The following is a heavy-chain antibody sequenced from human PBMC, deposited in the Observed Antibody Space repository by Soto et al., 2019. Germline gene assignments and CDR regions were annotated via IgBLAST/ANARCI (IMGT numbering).Heavy chain of an antibody. CDR1: GFTFSSYG. CDR2: IWHDGGNK. CDR3: AKADLPGGFILVKD. D-gene: IGHD2-15*01. Sequence: GGSLRLSCAASGFTFSSYGMHWVRQAPGKGLEWVAVIWHDGGNKYYADSVRGRFTISRDNSKNTLYLQMNSLRAEDTAVYYCAKADLPGGFILVKDWGQGTLVTVSS. J-gene: IGHJ4*02. V-gene: IGHV3-30*02.